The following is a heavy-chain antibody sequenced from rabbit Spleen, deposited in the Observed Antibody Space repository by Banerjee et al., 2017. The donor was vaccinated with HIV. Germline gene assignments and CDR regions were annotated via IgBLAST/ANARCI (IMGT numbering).Heavy chain of an antibody. CDR3: ASGYSDIVFNL. CDR1: GFSFSSGYY. J-gene: IGHJ4*01. D-gene: IGHD1-1*01. V-gene: IGHV1S40*01. Sequence: QQLVESGGGLVKPGASLTLTCKASGFSFSSGYYTCWVRQAPGKGLEWIGCIGTGSGSTWYASWAKGRFTISKTSSTTVTLQVTSLTAADTATYFCASGYSDIVFNLWGPGTLVTVS. CDR2: IGTGSGST.